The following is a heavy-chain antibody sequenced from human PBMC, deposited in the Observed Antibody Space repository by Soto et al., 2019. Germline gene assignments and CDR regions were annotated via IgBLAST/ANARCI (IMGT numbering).Heavy chain of an antibody. CDR2: ITSSTI. CDR3: ARLPLSSGWYYYMDV. Sequence: GGSLRLSCVASGFTFSSYSMNWVRQAPGKGLEWVSYITSSTIYYADSVKGRFTISRDNAKNSLYLQMNSLRVEDTAVYYCARLPLSSGWYYYMDVWGKGTTVTVSS. CDR1: GFTFSSYS. V-gene: IGHV3-48*01. D-gene: IGHD6-19*01. J-gene: IGHJ6*03.